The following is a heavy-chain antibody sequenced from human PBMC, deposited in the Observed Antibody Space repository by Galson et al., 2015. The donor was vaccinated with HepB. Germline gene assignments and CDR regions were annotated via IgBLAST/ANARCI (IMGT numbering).Heavy chain of an antibody. CDR2: VYYSGST. CDR3: ARGDDSGLIPSLYIDY. Sequence: WGWIRQAPGKGLEWIGSVYYSGSTYYNPSLKSRVTISVDTFTNQFSLKLNSVTAADTAVYYCARGDDSGLIPSLYIDYWGQGTLVTVSS. D-gene: IGHD5-12*01. J-gene: IGHJ4*02. V-gene: IGHV4-39*07.